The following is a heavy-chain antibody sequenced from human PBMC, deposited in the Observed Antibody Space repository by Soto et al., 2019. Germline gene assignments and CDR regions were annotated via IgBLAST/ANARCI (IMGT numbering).Heavy chain of an antibody. CDR2: ISSSGSST. Sequence: QVQLVESGGGLVKPGGSLRRSCAAAGFTFGDYYMSWIRQAPGKGLEWVSYISSSGSSTYYVYSVRGRFTISRDNAKNSLYLQMDSLGAEDTAVYYCARAAAASPAAWYWGQGTLVTVSS. J-gene: IGHJ4*02. CDR1: GFTFGDYY. CDR3: ARAAAASPAAWY. V-gene: IGHV3-11*01. D-gene: IGHD6-25*01.